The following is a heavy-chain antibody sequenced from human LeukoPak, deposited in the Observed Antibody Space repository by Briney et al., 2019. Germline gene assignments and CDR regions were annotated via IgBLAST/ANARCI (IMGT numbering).Heavy chain of an antibody. CDR3: TRFFRDGSGWYEGRDY. CDR1: GXTFSDYY. D-gene: IGHD6-19*01. CDR2: ISSSSSYT. Sequence: PGGSLRLSCAASGXTFSDYYMSWIRQAPGKGLEWVSYISSSSSYTMYADSVKGRFTISRDNAKNSLYLQMNSLRAEDTAVYYCTRFFRDGSGWYEGRDYWGQGTLVTVSS. V-gene: IGHV3-11*03. J-gene: IGHJ4*02.